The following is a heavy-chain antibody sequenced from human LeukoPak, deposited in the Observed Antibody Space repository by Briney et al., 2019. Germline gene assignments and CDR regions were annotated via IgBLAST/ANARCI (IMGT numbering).Heavy chain of an antibody. J-gene: IGHJ3*02. CDR3: AGRGYSYDGPYWAFDI. Sequence: SETLSLTCTVSGGSISSYYWSWIRQPPGKGLEWIGYIYYSVSTNYNPSLKSRVTISVDTSKNQFSLKLSSVAAADTAVYYCAGRGYSYDGPYWAFDIWGQGTMVTVSS. V-gene: IGHV4-59*01. CDR1: GGSISSYY. CDR2: IYYSVST. D-gene: IGHD5-18*01.